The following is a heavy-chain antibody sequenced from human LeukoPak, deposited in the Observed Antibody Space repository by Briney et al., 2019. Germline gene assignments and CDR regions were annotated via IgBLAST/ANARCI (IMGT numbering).Heavy chain of an antibody. CDR1: GFIFSNYW. Sequence: GGSLRLSCEASGFIFSNYWMSWVRQAPGKGLEWVANVKEDGSEKYYVDSVKGRFTMSRDNAKNLMFLQMNSLRVEDTAVYYCARGGARYCTTSSCYEDWFDPWGQGILVTVFS. D-gene: IGHD2-2*01. V-gene: IGHV3-7*05. J-gene: IGHJ5*02. CDR2: VKEDGSEK. CDR3: ARGGARYCTTSSCYEDWFDP.